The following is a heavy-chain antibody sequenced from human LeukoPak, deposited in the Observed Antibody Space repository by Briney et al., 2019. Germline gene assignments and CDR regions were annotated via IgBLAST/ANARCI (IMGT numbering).Heavy chain of an antibody. V-gene: IGHV3-43*02. D-gene: IGHD5-24*01. CDR2: ISGDSDAT. J-gene: IGHJ5*02. Sequence: GGSLRLSCVASGFTLSRNAMSWVRLVPGKGLEWVSLISGDSDATYYAGSVKGRFTISRDNRKNSLYLQMNSLTKEDSALYFCGKDRSDGHNPIDSWGQGALVTVSP. CDR1: GFTLSRNA. CDR3: GKDRSDGHNPIDS.